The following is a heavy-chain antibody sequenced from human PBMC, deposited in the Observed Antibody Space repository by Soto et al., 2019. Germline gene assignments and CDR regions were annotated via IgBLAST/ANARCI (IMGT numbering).Heavy chain of an antibody. CDR1: GFTFTRYS. CDR3: ARESEDLTSNFDY. V-gene: IGHV3-21*06. J-gene: IGHJ4*02. Sequence: EGSLRLSCAASGFTFTRYSMNWVRQAPGKGLEWVSSISSTTNYIYYGDSMKGRFTISRDNAKNSLYLEMNSLRAEDTAVYYCARESEDLTSNFDYWGQGTLVTVSS. CDR2: ISSTTNYI.